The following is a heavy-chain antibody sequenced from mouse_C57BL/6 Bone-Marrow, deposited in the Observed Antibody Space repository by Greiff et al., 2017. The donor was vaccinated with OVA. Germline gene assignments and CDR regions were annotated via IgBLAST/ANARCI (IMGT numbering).Heavy chain of an antibody. V-gene: IGHV5-9-1*02. J-gene: IGHJ1*03. D-gene: IGHD1-1*01. CDR1: GFTFSSYA. CDR3: TRDPNYYGSRKDWYFDV. Sequence: EVKLMESGEGLVKPGGSLKLSCAASGFTFSSYAMSWVRQTPEKRLEWVAYISSGGDYIYYADTVKGRFTISRDNARNTLYLQMSSLKSEDTAMYYCTRDPNYYGSRKDWYFDVWGTGTTVTVSS. CDR2: ISSGGDYI.